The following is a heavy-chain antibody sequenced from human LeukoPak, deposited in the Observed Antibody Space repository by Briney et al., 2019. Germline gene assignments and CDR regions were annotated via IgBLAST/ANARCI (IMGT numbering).Heavy chain of an antibody. CDR3: AKGISSSIRYYFDY. CDR1: GFTFDDYA. J-gene: IGHJ4*02. Sequence: GGSLRLSCAASGFTFDDYAMHWVRQAPGKGLEWVSGISWNSGSVGYADSVKGRFTISRDNGKNSLYLQMNSLRAEDMALYYCAKGISSSIRYYFDYWGQGTLVTVSS. V-gene: IGHV3-9*03. CDR2: ISWNSGSV. D-gene: IGHD3-3*02.